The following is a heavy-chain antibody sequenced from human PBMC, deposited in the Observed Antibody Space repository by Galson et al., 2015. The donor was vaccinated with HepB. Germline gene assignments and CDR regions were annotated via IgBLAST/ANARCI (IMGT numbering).Heavy chain of an antibody. V-gene: IGHV1-69*02. J-gene: IGHJ6*02. CDR1: GGTFSSYT. CDR3: ARGKYYYDSSGRPDYYSYGMDV. D-gene: IGHD3-22*01. CDR2: IIPILGIA. Sequence: SVKVSCKASGGTFSSYTISWVRQAPGQGLEWMGRIIPILGIANYAQKFQGRVTITADKSTRTAYMELSSLRSEDTAVYYCARGKYYYDSSGRPDYYSYGMDVWGQGTTVTVSS.